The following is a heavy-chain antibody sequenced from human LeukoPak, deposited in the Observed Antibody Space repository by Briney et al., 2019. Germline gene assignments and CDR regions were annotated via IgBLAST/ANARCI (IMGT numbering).Heavy chain of an antibody. CDR2: IYHSGST. J-gene: IGHJ6*03. D-gene: IGHD4-17*01. CDR1: GGSISSSNW. Sequence: SETLSLTCAVSGGSISSSNWWSWVRQPPGKGLEWIGEIYHSGSTNYNPSLKSRVTISVDKSKNQFSLKLSSVTAADTAVYYCARGTTTVTPRDYMDVWGKGTTVTVSS. V-gene: IGHV4-4*02. CDR3: ARGTTTVTPRDYMDV.